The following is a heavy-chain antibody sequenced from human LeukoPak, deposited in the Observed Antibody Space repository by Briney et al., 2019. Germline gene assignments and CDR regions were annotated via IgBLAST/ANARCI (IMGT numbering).Heavy chain of an antibody. J-gene: IGHJ4*02. CDR3: ARACDFDWLSFDY. V-gene: IGHV3-30-3*01. Sequence: GGSPRLSCAASGFTFSSYAMHWVRQAPGKGLEWVAVISYDGSNKYYADSVKGRFTISRDNSKNTLYLQMNSLRAEDTAVYYCARACDFDWLSFDYWGQGTLVTVSS. CDR1: GFTFSSYA. D-gene: IGHD3-9*01. CDR2: ISYDGSNK.